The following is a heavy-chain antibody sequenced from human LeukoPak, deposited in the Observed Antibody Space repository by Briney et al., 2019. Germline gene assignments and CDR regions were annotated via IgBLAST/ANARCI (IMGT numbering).Heavy chain of an antibody. Sequence: GSSVKVSCKASGGTFSSYAISWVRQAPGQGLEWMGRIIPIFSTANYAQKFQGRVTITTDESTSTAYMELSSLRSEDTAVYYCAREVYDSSGYHAVEYFQHWGQGTLVTVSS. CDR1: GGTFSSYA. J-gene: IGHJ1*01. CDR2: IIPIFSTA. V-gene: IGHV1-69*05. D-gene: IGHD3-22*01. CDR3: AREVYDSSGYHAVEYFQH.